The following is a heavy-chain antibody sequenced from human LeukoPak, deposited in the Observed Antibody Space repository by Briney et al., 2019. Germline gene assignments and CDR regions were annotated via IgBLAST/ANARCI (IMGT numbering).Heavy chain of an antibody. D-gene: IGHD6-19*01. V-gene: IGHV4-39*07. CDR2: IYYSGST. J-gene: IGHJ5*02. Sequence: KPSETLSLTCTVSGGSISSSSYYWGWIRQPLGKGLEWIGSIYYSGSTYYNPSLKSRVTISVDTSKNQFSLKLSSVTAADTAVYYCARDSGIAVAGNWFDPWGQGTLVTVSS. CDR3: ARDSGIAVAGNWFDP. CDR1: GGSISSSSYY.